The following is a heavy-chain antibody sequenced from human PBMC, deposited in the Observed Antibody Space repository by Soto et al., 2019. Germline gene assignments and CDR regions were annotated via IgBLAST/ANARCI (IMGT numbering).Heavy chain of an antibody. D-gene: IGHD3-10*01. J-gene: IGHJ6*02. CDR3: ARPPRMYGSGSYPYYYYGMDV. CDR2: FDPEDGET. V-gene: IGHV1-24*01. CDR1: GYTLTELS. Sequence: GASVKVSCKVSGYTLTELSMHWVRQSPGKGLEWMGGFDPEDGETFYAQKFQGRVTMTEDTSSDTAYMELSSLRSEDTAVYYCARPPRMYGSGSYPYYYYGMDVWGQGTTVTVSS.